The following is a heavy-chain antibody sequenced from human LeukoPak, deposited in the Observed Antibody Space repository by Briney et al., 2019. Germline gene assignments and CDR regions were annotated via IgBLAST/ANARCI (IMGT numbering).Heavy chain of an antibody. CDR1: GGSVSSNSAA. CDR2: TYYRSKWYN. D-gene: IGHD1-26*01. CDR3: ARDRRIVGATAPYYYYYYGMDV. J-gene: IGHJ6*02. Sequence: SQTLSLTCAISGGSVSSNSAAWNWIRQSPSRGLEWLGRTYYRSKWYNDYAVSVKSRITINPDTSKSQFSLQLNSVTPEDTAVYYCARDRRIVGATAPYYYYYYGMDVWGQGTTVTVSS. V-gene: IGHV6-1*01.